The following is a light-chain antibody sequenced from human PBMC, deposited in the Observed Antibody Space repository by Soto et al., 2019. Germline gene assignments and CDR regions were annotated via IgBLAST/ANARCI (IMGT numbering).Light chain of an antibody. CDR2: GAS. CDR1: QSVGIN. CDR3: HQYGSSGT. J-gene: IGKJ1*01. V-gene: IGKV3-20*01. Sequence: KNTLSFRASQSVGINLAWYQQNPGQAPRLLIYGASNRATGIPDRFSGSGSGTDFTLTISRLAPEDFAVYYCHQYGSSGTFGQGTKVDI.